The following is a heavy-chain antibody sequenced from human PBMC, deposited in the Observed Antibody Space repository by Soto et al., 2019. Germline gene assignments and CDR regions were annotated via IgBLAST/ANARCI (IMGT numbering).Heavy chain of an antibody. CDR3: ARYRREAVAGYTLDN. CDR2: VYNSGSN. J-gene: IGHJ4*02. CDR1: GGSISSNY. D-gene: IGHD6-13*01. Sequence: QVQLQESGPGLVKASETLSLTCTVSGGSISSNYWTWIRQPPGKGLEWIGYVYNSGSNNYNPSLKSRVTISDDTSTSQFALKLNSMTAADTAVYYCARYRREAVAGYTLDNWGQGILVTVSS. V-gene: IGHV4-59*01.